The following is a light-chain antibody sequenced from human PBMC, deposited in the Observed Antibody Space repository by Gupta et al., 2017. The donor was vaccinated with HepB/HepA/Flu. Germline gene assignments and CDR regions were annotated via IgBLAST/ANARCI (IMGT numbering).Light chain of an antibody. Sequence: IQVPQSPATQSASIGDSVIITCRTSQNINRWLAWYQQKPERAPKLLVYEASTFRTDVPSRFRGSGSGTEFTLTINTLQPDDVATYYCQQYSNHPITFGQGTRLEIK. J-gene: IGKJ5*01. CDR3: QQYSNHPIT. CDR2: EAS. CDR1: QNINRW. V-gene: IGKV1-5*03.